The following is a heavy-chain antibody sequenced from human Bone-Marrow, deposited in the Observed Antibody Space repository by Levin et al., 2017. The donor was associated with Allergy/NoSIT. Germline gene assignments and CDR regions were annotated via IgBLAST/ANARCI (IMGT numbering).Heavy chain of an antibody. J-gene: IGHJ4*02. V-gene: IGHV3-15*01. Sequence: SCAASGFTFSNAWMSWVRQTPGKGLEWVGRIKSKTDGGTTDYTAPVKGRFTISRDDSKNTLYLQMNSLKSEDTAVYYCTKYSSGWSFDYWGQGTLVPVSS. D-gene: IGHD6-19*01. CDR3: TKYSSGWSFDY. CDR1: GFTFSNAW. CDR2: IKSKTDGGTT.